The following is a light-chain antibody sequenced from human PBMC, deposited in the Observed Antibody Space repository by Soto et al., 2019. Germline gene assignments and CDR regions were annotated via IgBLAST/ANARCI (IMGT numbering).Light chain of an antibody. Sequence: ALAQPASVSGSPGQSITISCTETSNDVGRYNLVSWCQQHPGKAPKLIIYEVTKRPSGFSNRFSASKSGNTASLTISGLQAEDEADYYCCSYAGSGTPYVFGTGTKVTVL. CDR1: SNDVGRYNL. CDR3: CSYAGSGTPYV. J-gene: IGLJ1*01. V-gene: IGLV2-23*02. CDR2: EVT.